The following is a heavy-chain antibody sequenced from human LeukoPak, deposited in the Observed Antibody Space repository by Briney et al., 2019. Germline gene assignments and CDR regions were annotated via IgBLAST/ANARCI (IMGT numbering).Heavy chain of an antibody. V-gene: IGHV4-39*07. CDR3: ARGTLYRGWSYYLDF. CDR1: GDSISLSFYY. CDR2: VYYSGTT. Sequence: SETLSLTCSVSGDSISLSFYYWGWIRQPPGKALEWIGSVYYSGTTSYNPSLKSRVTISVDMSKNHFSLRLRSVTAAGTAMYYCARGTLYRGWSYYLDFWGQGSQVTVSS. J-gene: IGHJ4*02. D-gene: IGHD6-19*01.